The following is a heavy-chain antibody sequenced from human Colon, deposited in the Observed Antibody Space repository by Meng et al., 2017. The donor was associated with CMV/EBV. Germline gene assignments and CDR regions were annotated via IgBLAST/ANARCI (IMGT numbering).Heavy chain of an antibody. J-gene: IGHJ1*01. CDR2: VAHSANM. CDR1: GDSTRGITC. V-gene: IGHV4-28*02. Sequence: PGPGPRLRTPSPTLSLTCTLSGDSTRGITCWNWIRHPPGKGLEWIASVAHSANMYYNPSLQSRVTMSFDTSKNQFSLRLYSVTAADTAVYYCARGQDSAKVHHWGQGALVTVSS. D-gene: IGHD1-26*01. CDR3: ARGQDSAKVHH.